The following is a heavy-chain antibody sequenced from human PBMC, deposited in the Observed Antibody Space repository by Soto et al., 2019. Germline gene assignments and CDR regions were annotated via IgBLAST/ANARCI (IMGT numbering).Heavy chain of an antibody. CDR2: IHSGGSTT. V-gene: IGHV3-11*01. CDR3: ARGHYGLDV. Sequence: PGGSLRLSCAACGFTFSTYAMSWIRQAPGKGLEWVSYIHSGGSTTYYADSVKGRFTISRDNARNSLYLQMNSLRAEDTAVYYCARGHYGLDVWGQGTTVTVSS. J-gene: IGHJ6*02. CDR1: GFTFSTYA.